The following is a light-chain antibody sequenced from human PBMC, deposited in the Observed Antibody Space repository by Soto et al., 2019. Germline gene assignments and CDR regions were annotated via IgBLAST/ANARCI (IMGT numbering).Light chain of an antibody. CDR1: REISTY. Sequence: DIQLPQSPSSLSEFVEDGAPILARASREISTYLNWYQQKPGKAPKLLIYYASNLETGVPSSFSGSGSGTDFTFTISSLQPEDIATYNCQQYDNLPNTFGQGTKLEIK. CDR2: YAS. V-gene: IGKV1-33*01. CDR3: QQYDNLPNT. J-gene: IGKJ2*01.